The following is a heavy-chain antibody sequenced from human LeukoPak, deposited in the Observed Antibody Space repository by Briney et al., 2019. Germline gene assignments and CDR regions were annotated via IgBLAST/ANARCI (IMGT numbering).Heavy chain of an antibody. Sequence: SETLSLTCTVSGGSISSYYWSWIRQPPGKGLEWIGYIYYSGSTNYNLSLKSRVTISVDTSKNQFSLKLSSVTAADTAVYYCARSGGDLLDYWGQGTLVTVSS. CDR3: ARSGGDLLDY. CDR1: GGSISSYY. V-gene: IGHV4-59*01. J-gene: IGHJ4*02. D-gene: IGHD4-17*01. CDR2: IYYSGST.